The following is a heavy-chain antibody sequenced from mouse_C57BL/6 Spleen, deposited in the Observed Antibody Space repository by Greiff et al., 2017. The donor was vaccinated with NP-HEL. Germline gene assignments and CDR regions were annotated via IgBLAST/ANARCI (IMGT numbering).Heavy chain of an antibody. CDR1: GFNIKDYY. J-gene: IGHJ2*01. D-gene: IGHD1-1*01. CDR3: TPITTVPLDY. CDR2: IDPEDGDT. Sequence: VQLQQSGAELVRPVASVKLSCTASGFNIKDYYMHWVKQRPEQGLEWIGRIDPEDGDTEYAPKFQGKATMTADTSSNTAYLQLSSLTSEDTAVYYCTPITTVPLDYWGQGTTLTVSS. V-gene: IGHV14-1*01.